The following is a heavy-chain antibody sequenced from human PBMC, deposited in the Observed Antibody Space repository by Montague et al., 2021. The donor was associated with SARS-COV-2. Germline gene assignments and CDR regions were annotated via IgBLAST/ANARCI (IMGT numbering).Heavy chain of an antibody. V-gene: IGHV4-34*09. J-gene: IGHJ4*02. CDR2: INQSGRT. Sequence: TLSLTCAVYGGSFSGYYWSWIRQPPEKGLEWIGEINQSGRTNNNPSLESRVIISVDTSKNQFSLKLTSVTAADTAIYFCARDRFDFGAGRQGTIDFWGQGTLVTVSS. CDR3: ARDRFDFGAGRQGTIDF. CDR1: GGSFSGYY. D-gene: IGHD3-10*01.